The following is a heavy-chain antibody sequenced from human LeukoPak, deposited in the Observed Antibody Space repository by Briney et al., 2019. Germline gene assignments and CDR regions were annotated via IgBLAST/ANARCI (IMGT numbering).Heavy chain of an antibody. Sequence: GGSLRLSCAASGFTFSSYAMSWVRQAPGKGLEWVSVIRGNGGGTYYADSVKGRFTISRDNSKNTLYLQMNSLRAEDTAVYYWATPRGRLWELSVYYFDYWGQGTLVTVSS. CDR3: ATPRGRLWELSVYYFDY. D-gene: IGHD3-16*02. CDR1: GFTFSSYA. CDR2: IRGNGGGT. V-gene: IGHV3-23*01. J-gene: IGHJ4*02.